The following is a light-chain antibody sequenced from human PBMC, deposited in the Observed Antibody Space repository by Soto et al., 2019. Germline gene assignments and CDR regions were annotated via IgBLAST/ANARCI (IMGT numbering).Light chain of an antibody. CDR1: SSDVGGYNF. Sequence: QSALTQPRSVSGSPGQSVTISCTGSSSDVGGYNFVSWYQQPPGKAPKLMIYDVTKRPSGVPHRFSGSKSGTTASLTISGLQAEDEDDYYCCEYAGSDNGVFGGGTKVTVL. J-gene: IGLJ3*02. CDR2: DVT. V-gene: IGLV2-11*01. CDR3: CEYAGSDNGV.